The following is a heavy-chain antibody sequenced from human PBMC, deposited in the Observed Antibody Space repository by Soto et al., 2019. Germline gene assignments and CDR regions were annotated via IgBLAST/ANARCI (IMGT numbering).Heavy chain of an antibody. Sequence: AGGSLRLSCAASGFTFSSYAMSWVRQAPGKGLEWVSAISGSGGSTYYADSVKGRFTISRDNSKNTLYLQMNSLRAEDTAVYYCAKGRDYTYYYYGMDVWGQGTTVTVSS. V-gene: IGHV3-23*01. J-gene: IGHJ6*02. CDR1: GFTFSSYA. D-gene: IGHD4-4*01. CDR3: AKGRDYTYYYYGMDV. CDR2: ISGSGGST.